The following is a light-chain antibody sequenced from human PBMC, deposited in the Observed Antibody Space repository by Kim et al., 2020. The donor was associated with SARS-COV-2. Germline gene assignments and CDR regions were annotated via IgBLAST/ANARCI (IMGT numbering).Light chain of an antibody. J-gene: IGLJ1*01. Sequence: GQSFTISCTGTSSDVGGYNYVSWYQQQPGKAPKHMIYDVSNRPSGVSNRFSGSKSGNTASLTISGLQAEDEADYYCSSYTSSSTYVFGTGTKVTVL. V-gene: IGLV2-14*03. CDR3: SSYTSSSTYV. CDR1: SSDVGGYNY. CDR2: DVS.